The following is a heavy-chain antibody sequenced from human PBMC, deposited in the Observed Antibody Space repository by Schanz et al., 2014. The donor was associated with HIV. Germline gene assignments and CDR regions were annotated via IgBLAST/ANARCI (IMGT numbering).Heavy chain of an antibody. D-gene: IGHD6-19*01. J-gene: IGHJ5*02. CDR3: VRDAGAQWLDGDNWFDP. V-gene: IGHV3-30*03. Sequence: QVQLVESGGGVVQPGRSLRLSCAASGFTFNYYGMHWVRQAPGKGLEWVAVVSYDGSNKYYADSVKGRFTISRDNSKNTVSLQMNSLRSEDTAVYYCVRDAGAQWLDGDNWFDPWGQGTLVTVSS. CDR2: VSYDGSNK. CDR1: GFTFNYYG.